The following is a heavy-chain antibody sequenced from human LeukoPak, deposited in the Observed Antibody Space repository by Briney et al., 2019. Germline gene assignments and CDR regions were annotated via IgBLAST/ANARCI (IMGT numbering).Heavy chain of an antibody. D-gene: IGHD5-24*01. CDR3: AKGVGDGYNRWFDP. CDR2: ISGSGGST. CDR1: GFTFSSYG. J-gene: IGHJ5*02. V-gene: IGHV3-23*01. Sequence: GGSLRLSCAAPGFTFSSYGMSWVRQAPGKGLEWVSAISGSGGSTYYADSVKGRFTISGDNSKNTLYLQMNSLRAEDTAVYYCAKGVGDGYNRWFDPWGQGTLVTVSS.